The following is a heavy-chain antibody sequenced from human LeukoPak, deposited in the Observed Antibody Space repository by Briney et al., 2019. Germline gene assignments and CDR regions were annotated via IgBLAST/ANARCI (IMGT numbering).Heavy chain of an antibody. V-gene: IGHV4-61*01. CDR2: IYYSGST. Sequence: SETLSLTCTVSGGSVSGGSYYWSWIRQPPGKGLEWIGYIYYSGSTNYNPSLKSRVTISVDTSKNQFSLKLSSVTAADTAVYYCARAFSSSWLEARWFDPWGQGTLVTVSS. D-gene: IGHD6-13*01. CDR3: ARAFSSSWLEARWFDP. J-gene: IGHJ5*02. CDR1: GGSVSGGSYY.